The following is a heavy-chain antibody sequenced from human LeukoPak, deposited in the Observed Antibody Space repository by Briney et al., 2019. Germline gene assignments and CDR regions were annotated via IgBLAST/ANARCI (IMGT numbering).Heavy chain of an antibody. CDR1: GFTFSGYA. V-gene: IGHV3-30*04. CDR3: ARDPGYSSGWYNFDY. CDR2: ISYDRSNK. D-gene: IGHD6-19*01. Sequence: QPGGSLRLSCAASGFTFSGYAMHWVRPAPGKGRGWVAVISYDRSNKYYADSVKGRFTISRDNSKNTLYQQINSLRAEDTAVYYCARDPGYSSGWYNFDYWGQGTLVTVSS. J-gene: IGHJ4*02.